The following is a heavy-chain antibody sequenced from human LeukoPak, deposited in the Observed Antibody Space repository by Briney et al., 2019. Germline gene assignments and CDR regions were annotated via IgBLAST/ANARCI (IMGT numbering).Heavy chain of an antibody. CDR3: AKRPYYDISGHPFEY. Sequence: GGSLRLSCAASGFTLGSYMMSWVRQAPAKGLEWVSTITSGGSIYYADSVRGRFTISRDNSKNTLYLQMNSLRAEDTAVYYCAKRPYYDISGHPFEYWGQGTLVTVSS. CDR2: ITSGGSI. CDR1: GFTLGSYM. J-gene: IGHJ4*02. V-gene: IGHV3-23*01. D-gene: IGHD3-22*01.